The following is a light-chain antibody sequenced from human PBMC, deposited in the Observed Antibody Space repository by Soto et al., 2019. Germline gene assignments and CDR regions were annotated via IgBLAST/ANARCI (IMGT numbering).Light chain of an antibody. CDR3: SAYRSSSTLYV. Sequence: QSVLTQPASVSGSPGQSITISCTGTSSDVGGYNYVSWYQQHPGKAPKLMIYDVSNRPAGVYNRFSGSKSGNTASLTISGLQAEDEADYYGSAYRSSSTLYVVGTGTKVTVL. V-gene: IGLV2-14*01. CDR1: SSDVGGYNY. CDR2: DVS. J-gene: IGLJ1*01.